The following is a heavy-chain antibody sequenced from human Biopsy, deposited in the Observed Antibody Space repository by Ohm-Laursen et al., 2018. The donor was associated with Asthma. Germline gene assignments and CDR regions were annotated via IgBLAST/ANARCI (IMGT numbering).Heavy chain of an antibody. J-gene: IGHJ4*02. V-gene: IGHV1-69*13. CDR2: INSVFGTT. Sequence: SVTVSCTSLGGTFNTYVIGWVRQDPGQGLEWTGGINSVFGTTTYPQKFQGRVTITADDSTSTVYMELSSLRSEDSAVYYCARKAGSCISRTCYSLDFWGQGTLVTVSS. D-gene: IGHD2-2*01. CDR1: GGTFNTYV. CDR3: ARKAGSCISRTCYSLDF.